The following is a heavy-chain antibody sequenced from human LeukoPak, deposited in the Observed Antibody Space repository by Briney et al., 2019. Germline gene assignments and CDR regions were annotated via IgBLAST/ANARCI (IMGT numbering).Heavy chain of an antibody. Sequence: PGGSLRLSCAVSGFTVSSNYMSWVRQAPGKGLEWVSILYSAGATYYADSVRGRFTIARDNSKNTVFLQMNSLRAEDTAVYYCASGEVGVRTYYSDPFHHWGQGTLVTVSS. CDR1: GFTVSSNY. D-gene: IGHD3-10*01. CDR3: ASGEVGVRTYYSDPFHH. V-gene: IGHV3-53*01. CDR2: LYSAGAT. J-gene: IGHJ4*02.